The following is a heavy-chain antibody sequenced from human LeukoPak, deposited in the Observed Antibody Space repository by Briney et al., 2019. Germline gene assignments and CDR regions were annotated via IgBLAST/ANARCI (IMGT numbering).Heavy chain of an antibody. CDR2: INHSGST. Sequence: SETLSLTCAVYGGSFSGYYWSWIRQPPGKGLEWIGEINHSGSTNYNPSLKSRVTISVDTSKNQFSLKLSSVTAADTAVYYCARAEYYDFWSGYSNFDYWGQGTLVTVSS. V-gene: IGHV4-34*01. CDR3: ARAEYYDFWSGYSNFDY. D-gene: IGHD3-3*01. CDR1: GGSFSGYY. J-gene: IGHJ4*02.